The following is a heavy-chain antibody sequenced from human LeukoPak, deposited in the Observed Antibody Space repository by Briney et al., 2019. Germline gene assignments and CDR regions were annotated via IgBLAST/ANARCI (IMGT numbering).Heavy chain of an antibody. CDR3: ATRGYCSGTSCYAPQP. D-gene: IGHD2-2*01. Sequence: GGSLRLSCAGSGFTFSSYAMTWVRQTPGKGLEWVSAISGSGDSTYYADSVKGRFTISRDNSKNTLYLQMNSLRPEDTAVYYCATRGYCSGTSCYAPQPWGQGTLVTVSS. V-gene: IGHV3-23*01. CDR1: GFTFSSYA. J-gene: IGHJ5*02. CDR2: ISGSGDST.